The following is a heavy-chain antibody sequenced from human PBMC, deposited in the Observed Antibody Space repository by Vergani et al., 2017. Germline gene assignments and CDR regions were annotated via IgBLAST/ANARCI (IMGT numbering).Heavy chain of an antibody. D-gene: IGHD3-3*01. CDR2: ISSSSSYI. J-gene: IGHJ5*02. V-gene: IGHV3-11*06. Sequence: VQLVESGGGLVQPGGSLRLSCAASGFTFSDYYMSWIRQAPGKGLEWVSSISSSSSYIYYADSVKGRFTISRDNAKNSLYPQMNSLRAEDTAVYYCAREAVTIFGVVPNWFDPWGQGTLVTVSS. CDR3: AREAVTIFGVVPNWFDP. CDR1: GFTFSDYY.